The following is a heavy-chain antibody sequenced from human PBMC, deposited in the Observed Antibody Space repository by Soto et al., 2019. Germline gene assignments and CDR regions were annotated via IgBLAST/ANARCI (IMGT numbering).Heavy chain of an antibody. Sequence: EVQLVESGGGLVQPGGSLKLSCAASGFTFSDSALHWVRQASGKGLEWVGRIRSKANNYAAAYAASVKGRFTISRDDSKDTAYLQMKRLKTEDTAVYYCTRHLMDVWGQGTTVTVSS. CDR3: TRHLMDV. CDR2: IRSKANNYAA. V-gene: IGHV3-73*01. J-gene: IGHJ6*02. CDR1: GFTFSDSA.